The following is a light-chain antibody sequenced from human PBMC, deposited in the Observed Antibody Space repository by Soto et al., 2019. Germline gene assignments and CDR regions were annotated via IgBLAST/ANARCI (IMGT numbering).Light chain of an antibody. CDR1: QSVSNN. CDR3: QQYNNWPPWT. J-gene: IGKJ1*01. CDR2: GAS. V-gene: IGKV3-15*01. Sequence: EIVMTQSPATLSVSPGERATLSCRASQSVSNNLAWYQQKPGQAPRLLIYGASTRATGIPARFSGSVSGTEFTLTISSLQSEDFPVYYCQQYNNWPPWTFGQGTKVEIK.